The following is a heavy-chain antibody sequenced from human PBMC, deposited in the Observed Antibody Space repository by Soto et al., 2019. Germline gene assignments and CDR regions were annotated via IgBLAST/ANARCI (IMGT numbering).Heavy chain of an antibody. CDR2: ITSSGITI. D-gene: IGHD1-26*01. J-gene: IGHJ4*02. CDR1: GFAFSDSY. Sequence: QVQLVESGGGWVKPGGSLRLSCAASGFAFSDSYMGWIRQTPGKGLEWVSFITSSGITIYYADSVKGRFTISRDNAKNSLNLQMNSLRAEDTAVYYCARAEGDTTLYFDYWGQGTLVTVSS. CDR3: ARAEGDTTLYFDY. V-gene: IGHV3-11*01.